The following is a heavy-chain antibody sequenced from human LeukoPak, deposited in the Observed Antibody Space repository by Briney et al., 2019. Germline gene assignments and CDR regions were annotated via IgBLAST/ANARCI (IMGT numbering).Heavy chain of an antibody. CDR2: ISAYNGNT. V-gene: IGHV1-18*01. D-gene: IGHD6-19*01. CDR1: GYTFTSYG. CDR3: ARLAAPSSGWLRGFDY. J-gene: IGHJ4*02. Sequence: ASVKVSCKASGYTFTSYGISWVRQAPGQGLGWMGWISAYNGNTNYAQKLQGRVTVTTDTSTSTAYMELRSLRSDDTAVYYCARLAAPSSGWLRGFDYWGQGTLVTVSS.